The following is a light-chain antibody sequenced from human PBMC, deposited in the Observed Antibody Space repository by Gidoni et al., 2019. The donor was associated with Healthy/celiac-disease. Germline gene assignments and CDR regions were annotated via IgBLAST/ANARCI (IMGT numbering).Light chain of an antibody. CDR2: DAS. Sequence: EIVLTQSPATLSLSPEDRATLPCRSSQSVSSYLAWYQQKPGQAPRLLIYDASNWATGIPARFSGSGPGTDFTLTISSLEPEDFAVYYCQQRSNWQITFGQGTRLEIK. CDR1: QSVSSY. CDR3: QQRSNWQIT. J-gene: IGKJ5*01. V-gene: IGKV3D-11*02.